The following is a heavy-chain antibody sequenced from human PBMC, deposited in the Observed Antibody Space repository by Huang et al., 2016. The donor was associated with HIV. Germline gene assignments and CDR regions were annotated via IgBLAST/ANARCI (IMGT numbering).Heavy chain of an antibody. V-gene: IGHV1-69*01. CDR1: GGSFNTYS. CDR2: LAGCPTAA. D-gene: IGHD1-1*01. Sequence: QVQLVQSGAEVKRPGASVKVSCKTSGGSFNTYSFNWVRQAPGKRLGWVGGLAGCPTAANYAEKLHGGVTCSGDESTTTASMELSGLRPDDTAVYFCGRAEVTMHTTRERFYFGDWGQGTLVTVSS. CDR3: GRAEVTMHTTRERFYFGD. J-gene: IGHJ4*02.